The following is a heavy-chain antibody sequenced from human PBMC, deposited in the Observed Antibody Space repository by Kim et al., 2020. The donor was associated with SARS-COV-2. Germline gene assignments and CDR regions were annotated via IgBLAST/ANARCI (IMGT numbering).Heavy chain of an antibody. CDR1: GFTFSSYG. D-gene: IGHD6-19*01. J-gene: IGHJ4*02. CDR2: ISYDGSNK. Sequence: GGSLRLSCAASGFTFSSYGMHWVRQAPGKGLEWVAVISYDGSNKYYADSVKGRFTISRDNSKNTLYLQMNSLRAEDTAVYYCAKAGSSGRPGDFDYWGQGTLVTVSS. V-gene: IGHV3-30*18. CDR3: AKAGSSGRPGDFDY.